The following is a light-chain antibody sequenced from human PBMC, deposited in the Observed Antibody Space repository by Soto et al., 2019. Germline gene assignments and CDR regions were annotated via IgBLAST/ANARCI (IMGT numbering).Light chain of an antibody. Sequence: QSALTQPASVSGFPGQSITISCTGTTSDVGGYNYVSWYQHHPGRAPKLLIYDVTNRPSGVSNRFSGSKSGNTASLTISGLQGEDEADYYCSSYTGSSAVLFGGGTKLTVL. V-gene: IGLV2-14*03. J-gene: IGLJ2*01. CDR3: SSYTGSSAVL. CDR1: TSDVGGYNY. CDR2: DVT.